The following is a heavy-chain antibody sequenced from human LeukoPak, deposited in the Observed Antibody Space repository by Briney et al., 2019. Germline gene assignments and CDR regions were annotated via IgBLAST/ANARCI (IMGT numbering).Heavy chain of an antibody. CDR2: IYYSGST. CDR1: GGSISSSSYY. J-gene: IGHJ3*02. D-gene: IGHD3-22*01. V-gene: IGHV4-39*01. CDR3: ARHEVREYYDSSGMKLDAFDI. Sequence: PSETLSLTCTVSGGSISSSSYYWGWIRQPPGKGLEWIGSIYYSGSTYYNPSLKSRVTISVDTSKNQFSLKLSSVTAADTAEYYCARHEVREYYDSSGMKLDAFDIWGQGTMVTVSS.